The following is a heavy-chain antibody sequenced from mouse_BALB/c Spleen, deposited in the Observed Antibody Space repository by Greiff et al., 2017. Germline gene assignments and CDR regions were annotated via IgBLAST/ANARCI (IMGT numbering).Heavy chain of an antibody. D-gene: IGHD2-4*01. J-gene: IGHJ3*01. CDR2: INPYNGGT. V-gene: IGHV1-37*01. Sequence: VQLQQPGAELVRPGASVKISCKASGYSFTGYTMNWVKQSHGKNLEWIGRINPYNGGTSYNQKFKGKATLTVDKSSSTAYMELLSLTSEDSAVYYCARNDYDEGWFAYWGQGTLVTVSA. CDR1: GYSFTGYT. CDR3: ARNDYDEGWFAY.